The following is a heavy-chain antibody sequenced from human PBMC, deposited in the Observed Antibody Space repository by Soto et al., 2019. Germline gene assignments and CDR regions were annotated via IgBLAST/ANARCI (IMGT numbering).Heavy chain of an antibody. D-gene: IGHD3-10*01. J-gene: IGHJ4*02. Sequence: GGSLRLSCADSGFTVSGNYMTWVRQAPGTGLEWVSFIYSAIRTYSADSVKGRFTISRDNSKNTLYLQMNSLRPEDTAVYYCAKDSVSMVRGADYWGQGTQVTVSS. CDR2: IYSAIRT. V-gene: IGHV3-53*05. CDR3: AKDSVSMVRGADY. CDR1: GFTVSGNY.